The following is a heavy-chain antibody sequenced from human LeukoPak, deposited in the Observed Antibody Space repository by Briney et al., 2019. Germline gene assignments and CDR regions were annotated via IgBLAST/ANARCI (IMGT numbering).Heavy chain of an antibody. Sequence: PGGSLRLSCAASEFTFTTSWMTWVRQAPGKGLEWLGNINPDAGTKNYAASVRGRFTFSRDNAKNSLYLHMSSLRAEDTAIYYCARDRAFSTFDYWGRGTLVTVSS. J-gene: IGHJ4*02. V-gene: IGHV3-7*01. CDR1: EFTFTTSW. CDR2: INPDAGTK. CDR3: ARDRAFSTFDY. D-gene: IGHD2-2*01.